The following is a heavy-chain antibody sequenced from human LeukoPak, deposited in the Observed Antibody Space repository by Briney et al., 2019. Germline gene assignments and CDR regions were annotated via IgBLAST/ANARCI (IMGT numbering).Heavy chain of an antibody. J-gene: IGHJ4*02. Sequence: SGGSLRLSCAASGFTFDDYAMHWVRQAPGKGLEWVSGISWNSGSIGYADSVKGRFTISRDNAKNSLYLQMNSLRAEDTALYYCAKAMIQLWSDYIFDYWGQGTLVTVSS. V-gene: IGHV3-9*01. CDR3: AKAMIQLWSDYIFDY. CDR1: GFTFDDYA. D-gene: IGHD5-18*01. CDR2: ISWNSGSI.